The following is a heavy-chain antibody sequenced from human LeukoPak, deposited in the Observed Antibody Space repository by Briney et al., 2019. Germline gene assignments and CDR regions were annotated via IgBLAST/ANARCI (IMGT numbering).Heavy chain of an antibody. CDR1: GFSFSTSP. Sequence: GGSLRLSCAASGFSFSTSPMSWVRQPPGKGLEWVSAMNNGPGATFYRDSVRGRFTISRDDSKSTLYLQMNSLRAEDMGTYYCAKTHYDLLDVWGQGTTVTVSS. V-gene: IGHV3-23*01. CDR3: AKTHYDLLDV. CDR2: MNNGPGAT. J-gene: IGHJ6*02. D-gene: IGHD5-12*01.